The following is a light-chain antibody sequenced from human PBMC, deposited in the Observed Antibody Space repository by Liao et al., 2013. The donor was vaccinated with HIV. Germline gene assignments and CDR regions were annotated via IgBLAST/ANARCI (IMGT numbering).Light chain of an antibody. CDR3: LAWDSTSWV. V-gene: IGLV3-1*01. CDR2: QDN. J-gene: IGLJ3*02. Sequence: SYELTQPPSVSVSPGQTATITCSGDKLGNKDVCWYQQKAGQSPVLVIYQDNKRHSGVPERFSGSNSGNTATLTISGTQAMDEADYYCLAWDSTSWVFGGGTKLTVL. CDR1: KLGNKD.